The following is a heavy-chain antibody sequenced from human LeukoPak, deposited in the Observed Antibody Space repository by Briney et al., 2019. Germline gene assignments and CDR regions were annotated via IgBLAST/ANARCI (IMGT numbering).Heavy chain of an antibody. D-gene: IGHD3-22*01. Sequence: ASVKVSCKVSGYTLTELSMHWVRQAPGKGLEWMGGFDPEDGETIYAQKFQGRVTMTEDTSTDTAYMELSSLRSEDTAVYYCATGHYDSSGYYYSPENWFDPWGQGTLVTVSS. CDR3: ATGHYDSSGYYYSPENWFDP. J-gene: IGHJ5*02. CDR2: FDPEDGET. CDR1: GYTLTELS. V-gene: IGHV1-24*01.